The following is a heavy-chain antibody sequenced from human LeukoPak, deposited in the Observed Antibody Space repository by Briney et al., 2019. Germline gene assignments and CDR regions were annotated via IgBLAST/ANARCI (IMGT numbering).Heavy chain of an antibody. CDR1: GGSISSGGY. J-gene: IGHJ6*02. CDR2: TLHSGRT. Sequence: SQTLSLTCTVSGGSISSGGYWSWIRQTPGRGLEWIGYTLHSGRTYYNPPLKSRVTISVDTSKNQFSLKLSSVTAADTAVYYCVRDSGGGYSYVAHYYGMDVWGQGTTVTVSS. CDR3: VRDSGGGYSYVAHYYGMDV. D-gene: IGHD5-18*01. V-gene: IGHV4-30-2*01.